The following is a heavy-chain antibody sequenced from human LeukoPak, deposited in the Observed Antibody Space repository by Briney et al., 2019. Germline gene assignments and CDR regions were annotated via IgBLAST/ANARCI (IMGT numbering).Heavy chain of an antibody. Sequence: GASVKVSCKASGYTFTSYGISWVRQAPGQGLEWMGWISTYNGNTNYAQKLQGRVTMTTDTSTSTAYMELRSLRSDDTAVYYCARDHRGSTSCYSCSRWFDPWGQGTLVTVSS. J-gene: IGHJ5*02. CDR3: ARDHRGSTSCYSCSRWFDP. D-gene: IGHD2-2*01. CDR1: GYTFTSYG. CDR2: ISTYNGNT. V-gene: IGHV1-18*01.